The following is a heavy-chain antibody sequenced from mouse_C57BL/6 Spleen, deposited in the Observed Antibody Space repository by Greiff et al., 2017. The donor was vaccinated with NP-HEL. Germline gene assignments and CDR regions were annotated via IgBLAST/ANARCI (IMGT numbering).Heavy chain of an antibody. CDR2: IYPGDGDT. V-gene: IGHV1-82*01. D-gene: IGHD3-2*02. CDR3: ARLGAQAPY. J-gene: IGHJ2*01. CDR1: GYAFSSSW. Sequence: VKLQESGPELVKPGASVKISCKASGYAFSSSWMNWVKQRPGKGLEWIGRIYPGDGDTNYNGKFKGKATLTADKSSSTAYMQLSSLTSEDSAVYFCARLGAQAPYWGQGTTLTVSS.